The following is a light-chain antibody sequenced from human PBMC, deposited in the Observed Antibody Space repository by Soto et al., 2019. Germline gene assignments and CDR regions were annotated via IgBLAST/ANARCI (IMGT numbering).Light chain of an antibody. Sequence: IVLTQSPATLSLSPWERASLSCRASQSVASRNLAWYQQKSGQAPRLLIYGASSRAIHTPDRFSGSGSGTDFTLTISGLEPEDFAVYYCQHFGNSLWTFGQGTRWIS. CDR1: QSVASRN. CDR3: QHFGNSLWT. J-gene: IGKJ1*01. CDR2: GAS. V-gene: IGKV3-20*01.